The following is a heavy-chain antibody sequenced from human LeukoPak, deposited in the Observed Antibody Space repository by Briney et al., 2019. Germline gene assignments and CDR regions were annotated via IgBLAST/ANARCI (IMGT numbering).Heavy chain of an antibody. CDR2: INPNSGGT. D-gene: IGHD2-2*01. CDR3: AREAPLGYCSSTSCYPVGWFDP. CDR1: GYTFTGYY. J-gene: IGHJ5*02. V-gene: IGHV1-2*02. Sequence: GASVKVSCKASGYTFTGYYMHWVRRAPGQGLEWMGWINPNSGGTNYAQKFQGRVTMTRDTSISTAYMELSRLRSDDTAVYYCAREAPLGYCSSTSCYPVGWFDPWGQGTLVTVSS.